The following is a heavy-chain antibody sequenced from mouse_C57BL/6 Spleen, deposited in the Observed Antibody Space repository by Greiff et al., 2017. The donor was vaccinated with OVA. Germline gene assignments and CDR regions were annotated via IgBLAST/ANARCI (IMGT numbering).Heavy chain of an antibody. J-gene: IGHJ2*01. Sequence: QVQLQQPGAELVKPGASVKLSCKASGYTFTSYWMQWVKQRPGQGLEWIGEIDPSDSYTNYNQKVKGKATLTVDKSSSTAYMQLSSLTSEDSAVYDCARRREYGTPFDYWGQGTTLTVSS. CDR3: ARRREYGTPFDY. CDR1: GYTFTSYW. CDR2: IDPSDSYT. V-gene: IGHV1-50*01. D-gene: IGHD1-1*01.